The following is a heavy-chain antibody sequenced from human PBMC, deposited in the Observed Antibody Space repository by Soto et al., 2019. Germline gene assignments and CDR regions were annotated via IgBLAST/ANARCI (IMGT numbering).Heavy chain of an antibody. CDR3: ARFVKVTNWYFDL. Sequence: QLQLQESGPGLVKPSETLSLTCTVSGGSISSSSYYWGWIRQPPGKGLEWIGSIYYSGSTYYNPSLKSRVTISVDTSKNQFSLKLSSVTAADTAVYYCARFVKVTNWYFDLWGRGTLVTVSS. V-gene: IGHV4-39*01. D-gene: IGHD3-3*01. J-gene: IGHJ2*01. CDR2: IYYSGST. CDR1: GGSISSSSYY.